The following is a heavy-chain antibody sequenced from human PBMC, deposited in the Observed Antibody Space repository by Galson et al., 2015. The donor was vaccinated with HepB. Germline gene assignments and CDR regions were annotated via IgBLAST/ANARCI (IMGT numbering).Heavy chain of an antibody. CDR3: TRGLPFFCSGTSCSTPPFDS. V-gene: IGHV3-49*03. CDR2: IRSRAFGGTT. CDR1: GFTFGAYA. Sequence: SLRLSCAASGFTFGAYAITWFRQAPGKGLEWVGFIRSRAFGGTTEDAASVKCRCTFSREDSKSTAYLQMNNLKPEDTAVYYCTRGLPFFCSGTSCSTPPFDSWGQGSLVTVSS. D-gene: IGHD2-2*02. J-gene: IGHJ4*02.